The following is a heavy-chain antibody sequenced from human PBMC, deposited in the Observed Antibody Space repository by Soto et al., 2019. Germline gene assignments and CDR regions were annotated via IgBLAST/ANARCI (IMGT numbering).Heavy chain of an antibody. Sequence: QVQLQESGPGRVKASETLSLTCTVPGGSMSNYYWSWIRQPPGQGLEWIGYIYYIGSTNYNPSLKSLVTMSVDTSRNQLSLNLTSVTAADTAVYYCARGYSPALGAPWARVNWFEPWGQGTLVTVSS. CDR1: GGSMSNYY. J-gene: IGHJ5*02. CDR3: ARGYSPALGAPWARVNWFEP. V-gene: IGHV4-59*01. D-gene: IGHD1-1*01. CDR2: IYYIGST.